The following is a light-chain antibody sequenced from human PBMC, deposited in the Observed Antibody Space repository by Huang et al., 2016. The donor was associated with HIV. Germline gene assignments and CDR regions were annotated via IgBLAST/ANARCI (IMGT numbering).Light chain of an antibody. V-gene: IGKV3-11*01. CDR3: QQRSNWPHT. Sequence: EIVLTQSPATLSLSPGERATLSCRASQSFNNFISWHQQKPGQDPRLLIYDASNRAAGIPARFRGSGSGTDFTLTISSLEPEDSAVYYCQQRSNWPHTFGQGTKLEIK. J-gene: IGKJ2*01. CDR2: DAS. CDR1: QSFNNF.